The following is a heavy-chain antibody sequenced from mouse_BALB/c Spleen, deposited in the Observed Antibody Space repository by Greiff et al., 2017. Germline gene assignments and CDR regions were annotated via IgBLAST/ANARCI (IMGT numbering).Heavy chain of an antibody. CDR3: ARGITTATFDY. Sequence: QVQLKESGPELVRPGVSVKISCKGSGYTFTDYAMHWVKQSHAKSLEWIGVISTYYGNTNYNQKFKGKATMTVDKSSSTAYMELARLTSEDSAIYYCARGITTATFDYWGQGTTLTVSS. D-gene: IGHD1-2*01. CDR2: ISTYYGNT. CDR1: GYTFTDYA. V-gene: IGHV1-67*01. J-gene: IGHJ2*01.